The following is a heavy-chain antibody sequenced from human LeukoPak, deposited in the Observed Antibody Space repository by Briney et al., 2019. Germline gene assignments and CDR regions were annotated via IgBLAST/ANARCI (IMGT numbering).Heavy chain of an antibody. D-gene: IGHD3-16*01. V-gene: IGHV3-30*18. Sequence: GGSLRLSCAASGFTFSSYGMHWVRKAPGKGLEWVALISYDGSDKYYADSVKGRFTISRDNSKNTLYLQMNSLRAEDTAVYYCAKDRGLIAYYFDYWGQGTLVTVSS. CDR1: GFTFSSYG. CDR2: ISYDGSDK. J-gene: IGHJ4*02. CDR3: AKDRGLIAYYFDY.